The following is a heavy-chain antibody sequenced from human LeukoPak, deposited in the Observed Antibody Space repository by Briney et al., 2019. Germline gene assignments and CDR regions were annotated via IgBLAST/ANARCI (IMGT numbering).Heavy chain of an antibody. D-gene: IGHD7-27*01. CDR2: IYYSGST. J-gene: IGHJ3*02. V-gene: IGHV4-61*05. CDR3: ARHYTGFRAFDI. CDR1: GGSISSSSYY. Sequence: SETLSLTCTVPGGSISSSSYYWGWIRQPPGKGLEWIGYIYYSGSTNYNPSLKSRVTISVDTSKNQFSLKLSSVTAADTAVYYCARHYTGFRAFDIWGQGTMVTVSS.